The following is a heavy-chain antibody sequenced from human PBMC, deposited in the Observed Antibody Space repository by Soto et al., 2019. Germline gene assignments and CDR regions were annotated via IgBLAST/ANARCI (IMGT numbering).Heavy chain of an antibody. J-gene: IGHJ5*02. CDR3: AKDLGVSTVRGIMRS. Sequence: EVQLLESGGGLVQPGGSLRISCAASGFPFNSYAMNWVRQAPGKGLEWVSGISATGDTTYHADSVKGRFTVSRDNPKNTLYLQLSGLSAVDTAVYYCAKDLGVSTVRGIMRSWGTGTLVTVSS. V-gene: IGHV3-23*01. D-gene: IGHD3-10*01. CDR2: ISATGDTT. CDR1: GFPFNSYA.